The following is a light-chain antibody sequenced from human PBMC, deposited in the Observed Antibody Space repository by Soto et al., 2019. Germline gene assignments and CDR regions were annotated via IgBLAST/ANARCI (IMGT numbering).Light chain of an antibody. CDR3: QKCKVAPFT. Sequence: DIQLTQSPSSLSASVGDRVTITCQASQDISNHLNWYQQKPGKAPNLLIYDASDLETGVPSRFSGGGSGTDFTLTISSLQPEDVATYYCQKCKVAPFTFGGGTKVDIK. V-gene: IGKV1-33*01. J-gene: IGKJ4*01. CDR2: DAS. CDR1: QDISNH.